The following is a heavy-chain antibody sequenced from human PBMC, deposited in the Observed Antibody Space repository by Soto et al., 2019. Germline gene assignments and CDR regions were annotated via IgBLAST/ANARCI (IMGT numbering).Heavy chain of an antibody. CDR1: GFTFSTYA. D-gene: IGHD1-1*01. CDR3: VKGYWKGDV. V-gene: IGHV3-23*01. J-gene: IGHJ6*02. CDR2: TSGSGGSI. Sequence: PGGSLSLSCAASGFTFSTYAMNWVRQAPGNGLEWVSATSGSGGSIHYADSVKGRFTISRDNSKNTLYLQMNSLRDEDTAVYHCVKGYWKGDVWGQGTTVTVSS.